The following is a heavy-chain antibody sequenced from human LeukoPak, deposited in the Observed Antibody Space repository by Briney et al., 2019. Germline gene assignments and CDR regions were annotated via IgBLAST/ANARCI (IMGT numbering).Heavy chain of an antibody. J-gene: IGHJ3*02. V-gene: IGHV1-46*01. D-gene: IGHD5-24*01. CDR3: ARGVEMATNGGAFDI. Sequence: ASVKVSCKASGYTFTSYYMHWLRQAPGQGLEWMGIINPSGGSTSYAQKFQGRVTMTRDTSTSTVYMELSSLRSEDTAVYYCARGVEMATNGGAFDIWGQGAMVTVSS. CDR2: INPSGGST. CDR1: GYTFTSYY.